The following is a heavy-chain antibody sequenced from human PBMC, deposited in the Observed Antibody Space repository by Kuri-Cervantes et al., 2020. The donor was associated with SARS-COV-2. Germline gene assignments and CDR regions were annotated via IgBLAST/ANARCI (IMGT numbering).Heavy chain of an antibody. J-gene: IGHJ4*02. V-gene: IGHV4-30-4*08. Sequence: SETLSLTCSVSDASITSGYYWGWIRQPPGKGLEWIGYIYYSGSTYYNPSLKSRVTISVDTSKNQFSLKLSSVTAADTAVYYCARDGGLHEGYSYGYIDYWGQGTLVTVSS. CDR1: DASITSGYY. CDR3: ARDGGLHEGYSYGYIDY. CDR2: IYYSGST. D-gene: IGHD5-18*01.